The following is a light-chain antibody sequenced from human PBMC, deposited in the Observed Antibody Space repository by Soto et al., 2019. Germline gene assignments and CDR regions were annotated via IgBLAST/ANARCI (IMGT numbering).Light chain of an antibody. CDR3: QQYDSWPPT. Sequence: VLTQSPGTLSLSPGERATLSCRASQTLSSRHLAWYQQRPGQAPTLLIYGASTRATGVPATFRGSGSGTEFTLTINGLQSEDFALYWCQQYDSWPPTFGGGTKVDIK. CDR1: QTLSSRH. CDR2: GAS. V-gene: IGKV3-15*01. J-gene: IGKJ4*01.